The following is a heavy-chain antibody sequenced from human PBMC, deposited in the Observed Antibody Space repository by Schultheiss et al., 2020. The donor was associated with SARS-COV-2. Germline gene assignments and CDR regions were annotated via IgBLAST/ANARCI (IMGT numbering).Heavy chain of an antibody. D-gene: IGHD4-17*01. CDR2: IYTSGST. J-gene: IGHJ2*01. Sequence: SETLSLTCAVYGGSFSGYYWSWIRQPAGKGLEWIGRIYTSGSTNYNPSLKSRVTISVDRSKNQFSLKLSSVTAADTAVYYCASTGDYGRYFDLWGRGTLVTVSS. CDR3: ASTGDYGRYFDL. V-gene: IGHV4-59*10. CDR1: GGSFSGYY.